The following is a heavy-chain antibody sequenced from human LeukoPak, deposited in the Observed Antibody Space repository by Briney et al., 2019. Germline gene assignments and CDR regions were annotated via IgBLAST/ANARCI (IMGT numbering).Heavy chain of an antibody. CDR1: GFTVSGNY. Sequence: GGSLRLSCAASGFTVSGNYMSWVRQAPGKGLEWVSLLYSGGTTYYADSVKGRFTISRDNSKNTLYLQMNSLRAEDTAVYYCARFTTVTTSWYFDLWGRGTLVTVSS. CDR2: LYSGGTT. J-gene: IGHJ2*01. D-gene: IGHD4-17*01. CDR3: ARFTTVTTSWYFDL. V-gene: IGHV3-53*01.